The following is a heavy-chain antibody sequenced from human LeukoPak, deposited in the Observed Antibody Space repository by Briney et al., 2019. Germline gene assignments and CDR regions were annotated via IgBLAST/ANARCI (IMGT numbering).Heavy chain of an antibody. J-gene: IGHJ4*02. CDR1: GFTFSSYG. V-gene: IGHV3-33*01. Sequence: GGSLRLSCAASGFTFSSYGMHWVRQAPGKGLEWVAVIWYDGSNKYYADSVRGRFTISRDNSKNTLYLQMNSLRAEDTAVYYCARGNTVTAIDYWGQGTLVTVSS. CDR3: ARGNTVTAIDY. D-gene: IGHD2-21*02. CDR2: IWYDGSNK.